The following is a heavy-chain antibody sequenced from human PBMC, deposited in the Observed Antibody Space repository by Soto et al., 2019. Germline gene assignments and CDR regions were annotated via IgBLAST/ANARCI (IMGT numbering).Heavy chain of an antibody. CDR2: IYCSGST. J-gene: IGHJ3*02. V-gene: IGHV4-59*08. CDR1: GGSLSSYD. D-gene: IGHD3-22*01. CDR3: ARHGYDSSGPDDAFDI. Sequence: SETLSVTCTVAGGSLSSYDWSWIRQHPGKGLEWIGYIYCSGSTNYNPSLKSRVTISVDTSKNQFSLKLSSVTAADTAVYYCARHGYDSSGPDDAFDIWGQGTMVTVSS.